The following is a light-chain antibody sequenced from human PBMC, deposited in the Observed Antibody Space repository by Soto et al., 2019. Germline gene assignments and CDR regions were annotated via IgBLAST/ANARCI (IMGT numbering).Light chain of an antibody. Sequence: IQLTQSPSSLSASIGDRVTISCRASQSVSTWVAWYQQKPGKAPKLLIYDASSLESGVSSRFSGSGSGTEFTLTISSLQPDDFATYYCQQYNSYSWTFGQGTKVDIK. CDR2: DAS. V-gene: IGKV1-5*01. CDR3: QQYNSYSWT. CDR1: QSVSTW. J-gene: IGKJ1*01.